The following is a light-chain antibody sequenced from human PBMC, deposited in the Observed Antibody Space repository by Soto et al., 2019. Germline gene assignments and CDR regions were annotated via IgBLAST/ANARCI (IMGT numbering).Light chain of an antibody. Sequence: QSALTQPASVSGSPGQSITISCTGTSSNVGSDNYVSWYQQNPGKAPKLIIHDVSNRPSGVSNRFSGSKSGNTASLTISGLQAEDEANYYCSSYTSTSTLIFGGGTKVTVL. CDR3: SSYTSTSTLI. J-gene: IGLJ2*01. CDR2: DVS. CDR1: SSNVGSDNY. V-gene: IGLV2-14*01.